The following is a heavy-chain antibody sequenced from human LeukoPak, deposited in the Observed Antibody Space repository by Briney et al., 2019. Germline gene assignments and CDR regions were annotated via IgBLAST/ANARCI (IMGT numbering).Heavy chain of an antibody. J-gene: IGHJ4*02. CDR2: ISSSSSYI. Sequence: NAGGSLRLSCAASGFTFSSYSMNWVRQAPGKGLEWVSSISSSSSYIYYADSVKGRFTISRDNVKNSLYLQMNSLRAEDTAVYHCAREGRSSTSCYYYGVCYGENDYWGQGTLVTVSS. D-gene: IGHD2-2*01. CDR1: GFTFSSYS. V-gene: IGHV3-21*01. CDR3: AREGRSSTSCYYYGVCYGENDY.